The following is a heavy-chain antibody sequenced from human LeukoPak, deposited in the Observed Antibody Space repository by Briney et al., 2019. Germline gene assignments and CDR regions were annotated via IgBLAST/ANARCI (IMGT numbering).Heavy chain of an antibody. V-gene: IGHV3-7*01. CDR2: IKEDGSDK. J-gene: IGHJ4*02. D-gene: IGHD3-3*02. Sequence: PGGSLRLSCTASGFTFSRSWMHWVRQAPGKGLEWVADIKEDGSDKYYGDSVKGRFTISRDNARNSVYLQMNSLSPEDTAMYFCATLAFDSWGRGTLVTVSS. CDR3: ATLAFDS. CDR1: GFTFSRSW.